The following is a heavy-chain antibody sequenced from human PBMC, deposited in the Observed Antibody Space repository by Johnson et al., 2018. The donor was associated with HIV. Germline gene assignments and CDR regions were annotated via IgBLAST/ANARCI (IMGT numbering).Heavy chain of an antibody. J-gene: IGHJ3*02. Sequence: VQLVESGGGVVRPGGSLRLSCAASGFTFDDYAMHWVRQAPGKGLEWVSLISWDGGSTYYADSVKGRFTISRDNSKNSLYLQMNSLRAEDTALYYCAKSPRGYSSIWGQGTMVTVSS. D-gene: IGHD6-13*01. CDR2: ISWDGGST. CDR1: GFTFDDYA. V-gene: IGHV3-43D*03. CDR3: AKSPRGYSSI.